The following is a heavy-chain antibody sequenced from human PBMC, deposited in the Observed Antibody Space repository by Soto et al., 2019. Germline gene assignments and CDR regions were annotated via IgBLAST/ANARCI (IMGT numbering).Heavy chain of an antibody. CDR2: ISHDGRVT. V-gene: IGHV3-30*04. CDR3: AREHYGDSQYFDY. Sequence: QVQLVESGGGMVQPGTSLRLSCAASGFTFNSLSLHWVRQRPDKGLEWVAVISHDGRVTFYADFVKGRFTVSRDNSKNTIYLQVNSLRAEDKAVYYCAREHYGDSQYFDYWGQGTLVTVSS. J-gene: IGHJ4*02. CDR1: GFTFNSLS. D-gene: IGHD2-21*02.